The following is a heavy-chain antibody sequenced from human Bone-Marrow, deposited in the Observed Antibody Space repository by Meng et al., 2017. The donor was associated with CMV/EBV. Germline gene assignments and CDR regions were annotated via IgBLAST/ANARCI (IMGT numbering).Heavy chain of an antibody. Sequence: SETLPLTCAVSGGAISSSNWWSWVRQPPGKGLEWIGYIYYSGSTNYNPSLKSRVTISVDTSKNQFSLKLSSVTAADTAVYYCARGYMAAAYGMDVWGQGTTVTVSS. CDR2: IYYSGST. V-gene: IGHV4-4*02. J-gene: IGHJ6*02. D-gene: IGHD6-13*01. CDR3: ARGYMAAAYGMDV. CDR1: GGAISSSNW.